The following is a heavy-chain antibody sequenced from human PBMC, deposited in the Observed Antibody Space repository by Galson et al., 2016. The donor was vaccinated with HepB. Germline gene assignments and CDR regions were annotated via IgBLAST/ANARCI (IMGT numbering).Heavy chain of an antibody. Sequence: QSGAEVKEPGESLKISCQASGYKFSMYWIGWVRQMPGKGLEWMGSIHPIDSYTTYRPSFQGQVTMSADQSINTAYLQWRSLNTSDTAMYYCVRRSLLLQFAESQYYFDYWGQGSQVTVSS. V-gene: IGHV5-51*01. CDR3: VRRSLLLQFAESQYYFDY. CDR2: IHPIDSYT. J-gene: IGHJ4*02. D-gene: IGHD2-15*01. CDR1: GYKFSMYW.